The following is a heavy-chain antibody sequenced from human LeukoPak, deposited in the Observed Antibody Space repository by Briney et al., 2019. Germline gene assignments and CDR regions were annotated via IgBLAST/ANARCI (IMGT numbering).Heavy chain of an antibody. Sequence: GASLRLSCAASGFTFSSYAMSWVRQAPGKGLEWVSAISGSAGSTNYADSVKGRFTISRDNSKNTLYLQMNSLRAGGTAVYYCAKSRGHMVATILLDYWGQGTLVTVSS. CDR2: ISGSAGST. J-gene: IGHJ4*02. CDR3: AKSRGHMVATILLDY. CDR1: GFTFSSYA. D-gene: IGHD5-12*01. V-gene: IGHV3-23*01.